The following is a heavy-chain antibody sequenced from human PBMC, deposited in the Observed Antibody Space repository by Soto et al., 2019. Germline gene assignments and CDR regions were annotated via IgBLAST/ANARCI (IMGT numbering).Heavy chain of an antibody. J-gene: IGHJ4*02. CDR1: EHTLIHAY. CDR2: INHNGGIT. Sequence: VQLVHSGAEVKTPGASVKLPCKHYEHTLIHAYIHWVRQAPGQGIDWMAIINHNGGITNYAHKFQGQVIVTSDTSTSTVSMELNSLGSDDTAVDSCARSLMQGDFWGEGTPVTVSA. CDR3: ARSLMQGDF. D-gene: IGHD2-21*01. V-gene: IGHV1-46*01.